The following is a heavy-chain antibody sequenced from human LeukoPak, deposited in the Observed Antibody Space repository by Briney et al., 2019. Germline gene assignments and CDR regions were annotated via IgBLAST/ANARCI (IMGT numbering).Heavy chain of an antibody. J-gene: IGHJ6*02. V-gene: IGHV3-53*01. Sequence: PGGSLRPSCAASGFTVISNYMTWVRQAPGKGLEWVSAIYGSGDNTYYADSVKGRFTISRDNSKNTLYLQMNSLRAEDTAVYFCTRTRGYHDVVTDYQSLFYYGLDVWGQGTAVTVSS. D-gene: IGHD3-9*01. CDR1: GFTVISNY. CDR2: IYGSGDNT. CDR3: TRTRGYHDVVTDYQSLFYYGLDV.